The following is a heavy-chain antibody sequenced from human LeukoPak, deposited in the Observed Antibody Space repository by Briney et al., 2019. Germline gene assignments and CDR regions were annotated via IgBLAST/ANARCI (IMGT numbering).Heavy chain of an antibody. J-gene: IGHJ4*02. V-gene: IGHV3-23*01. D-gene: IGHD5-18*01. Sequence: GGSLRLSCAASGFTFSSYAMSWVRQAPGKGLEWVSAISGSGGNTYYADSVKGRFTISRDNSKNTLYLQMNSLRAEDTAVYYCAKGSGRGYSYGFDYWGQGTLVTVSS. CDR3: AKGSGRGYSYGFDY. CDR1: GFTFSSYA. CDR2: ISGSGGNT.